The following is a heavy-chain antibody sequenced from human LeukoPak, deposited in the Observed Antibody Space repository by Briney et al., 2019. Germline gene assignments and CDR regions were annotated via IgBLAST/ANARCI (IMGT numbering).Heavy chain of an antibody. CDR2: ISGSGGST. D-gene: IGHD5-18*01. CDR3: AKPIETAMVAMGIFDY. J-gene: IGHJ4*02. CDR1: GFTFSSYA. V-gene: IGHV3-23*01. Sequence: PGGSLRLSCAASGFTFSSYAMSWVRQAPGKGLEWVSAISGSGGSTSYADSVKGRFTISRDNSKNTLYLQMNSLRAEDTAVYYCAKPIETAMVAMGIFDYWGQGTLVTVSS.